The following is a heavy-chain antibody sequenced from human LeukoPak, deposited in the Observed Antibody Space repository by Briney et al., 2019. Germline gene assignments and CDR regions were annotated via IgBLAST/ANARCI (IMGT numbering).Heavy chain of an antibody. V-gene: IGHV4-59*01. J-gene: IGHJ6*02. Sequence: SETLSLTCTVSGDSISSYYWSWIRQPPGKGLDWLGSIYYSGSTNYNPSLKSRVTISVDTSKNQFSLRLSSVTAADTAVYFCAKVRFDSSGYYYTYYYYGMDVWGQGTTVTVSS. CDR2: IYYSGST. CDR1: GDSISSYY. CDR3: AKVRFDSSGYYYTYYYYGMDV. D-gene: IGHD3-22*01.